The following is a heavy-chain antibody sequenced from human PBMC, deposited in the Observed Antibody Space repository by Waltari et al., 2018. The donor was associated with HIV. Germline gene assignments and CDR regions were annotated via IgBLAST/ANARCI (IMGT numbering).Heavy chain of an antibody. CDR3: ARGGYEIAVPGGGGWFDP. J-gene: IGHJ5*02. D-gene: IGHD6-19*01. CDR2: IYYRGST. Sequence: QVQLQESGPGLVKPSETLSLTCSVSGGSISNYYWSWIRQPPGKGLDWIGYIYYRGSTKYNSPLKSRVTISVDTSKNQFSLEVNSVTAADTAVYYCARGGYEIAVPGGGGWFDPWGQGTLVTVSS. V-gene: IGHV4-59*01. CDR1: GGSISNYY.